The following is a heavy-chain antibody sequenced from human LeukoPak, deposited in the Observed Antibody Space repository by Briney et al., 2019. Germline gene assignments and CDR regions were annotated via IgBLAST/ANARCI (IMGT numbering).Heavy chain of an antibody. CDR1: GFTFSSYG. CDR2: ISGSGGST. J-gene: IGHJ4*02. Sequence: PGGSLRLSCAASGFTFSSYGMSWVRQAPGKGLEWVSAISGSGGSTYYADSVKGRFTISRDNSKNTLYLQMNSLRAEDTAVYYCAKRSGSYYITGFDYWGQGTLVTVSS. D-gene: IGHD1-26*01. V-gene: IGHV3-23*01. CDR3: AKRSGSYYITGFDY.